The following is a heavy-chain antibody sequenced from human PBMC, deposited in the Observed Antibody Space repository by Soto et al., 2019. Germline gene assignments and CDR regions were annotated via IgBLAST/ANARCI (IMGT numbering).Heavy chain of an antibody. V-gene: IGHV2-26*01. J-gene: IGHJ6*02. CDR1: GFSLSKPRMG. D-gene: IGHD6-13*01. CDR3: VRTAATGLYYGMDV. CDR2: IYSNDEK. Sequence: QVTLKESGPVLVKPTETLTLTCTVSGFSLSKPRMGVSWIRQPPGKALEWLAHIYSNDEKSYSTSLKTRLTISKDTSKSQVVLTMTNMDPVDTGTYYCVRTAATGLYYGMDVWGQGTTVTVSS.